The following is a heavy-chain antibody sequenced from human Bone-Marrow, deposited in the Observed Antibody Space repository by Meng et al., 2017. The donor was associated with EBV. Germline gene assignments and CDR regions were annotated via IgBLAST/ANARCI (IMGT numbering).Heavy chain of an antibody. Sequence: QHQLQDEGQVLVKPSATLALTCTVSGGSISSSSYYWGWIRQPPGKGLEWIGSIYYSGSTYYNPSLKSRVTISVDTSKNQFSLKLSSVTAADTAVYYCASQTTVSKGVYDYWGQGTLVTVSS. CDR1: GGSISSSSYY. CDR3: ASQTTVSKGVYDY. CDR2: IYYSGST. V-gene: IGHV4-39*07. D-gene: IGHD4-17*01. J-gene: IGHJ4*02.